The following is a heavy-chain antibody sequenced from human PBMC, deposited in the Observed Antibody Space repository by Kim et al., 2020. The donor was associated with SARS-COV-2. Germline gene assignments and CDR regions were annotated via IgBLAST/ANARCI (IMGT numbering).Heavy chain of an antibody. CDR1: GYSFNTYW. Sequence: GESLKISCKTSGYSFNTYWIGWVRQMPGKGLEWMGIIYPDDSNTKYSPSFEGQVTISADKSKGTAYLQWSSLKASDTAIYFCARRFRPVHDFWGAFYWLDHWGQGTLVTVSS. D-gene: IGHD3-3*01. CDR2: IYPDDSNT. V-gene: IGHV5-51*01. CDR3: ARRFRPVHDFWGAFYWLDH. J-gene: IGHJ5*02.